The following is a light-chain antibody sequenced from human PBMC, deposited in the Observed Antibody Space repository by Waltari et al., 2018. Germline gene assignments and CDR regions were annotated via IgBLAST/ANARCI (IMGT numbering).Light chain of an antibody. V-gene: IGLV2-23*02. J-gene: IGLJ1*01. CDR3: CSYAGSSAYV. CDR2: DVS. CDR1: SSDVGGYNY. Sequence: QSALTQPASVSGSPGQSITISCTGTSSDVGGYNYVSWYQQHPGKAPKLMIYDVSKRPSGVSNRFSGSKSGNTDSLTISGLQAEDEADYYCCSYAGSSAYVFGTGTKVTVL.